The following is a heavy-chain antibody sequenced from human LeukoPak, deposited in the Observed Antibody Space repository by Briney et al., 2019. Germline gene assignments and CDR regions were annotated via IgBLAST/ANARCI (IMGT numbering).Heavy chain of an antibody. J-gene: IGHJ4*02. CDR1: GFTFSSYG. Sequence: GRSLRLSCAASGFTFSSYGMHWVRQAPGKGLEWVSSISSSSSYIYYADSVKGRFTISRDNAKNSLYLQMNSLRAEDTAVYYCARAAYYYGSGSSFDYWGQGTLVTVSS. D-gene: IGHD3-10*01. CDR2: ISSSSSYI. V-gene: IGHV3-21*01. CDR3: ARAAYYYGSGSSFDY.